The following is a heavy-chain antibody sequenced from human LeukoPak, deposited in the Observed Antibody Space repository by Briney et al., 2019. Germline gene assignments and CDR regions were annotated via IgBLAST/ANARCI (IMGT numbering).Heavy chain of an antibody. D-gene: IGHD6-13*01. V-gene: IGHV1-8*01. J-gene: IGHJ4*02. Sequence: GASVKVSCKASGYTFISYDINWVRQATAQGLEWMGWMNPNSGNTGYAQKFQGRVTMTRNTSISTAYMELSSLRSEDTAVYYCARGGGYSSSWYHFDYWGQGTLVTVSS. CDR3: ARGGGYSSSWYHFDY. CDR1: GYTFISYD. CDR2: MNPNSGNT.